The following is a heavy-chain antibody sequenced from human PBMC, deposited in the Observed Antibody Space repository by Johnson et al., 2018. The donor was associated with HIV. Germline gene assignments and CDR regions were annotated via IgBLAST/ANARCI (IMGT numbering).Heavy chain of an antibody. CDR1: GFSFSSYG. CDR2: IRYDGSNK. CDR3: AKWGTITGTTGVFDI. Sequence: QVQLVESGGGVVQPGGSLRLSCAASGFSFSSYGMYWVRQAPGKGLEWVAFIRYDGSNKYYADSVKGRFTISRDNSKNTLYLQMNSLRAEDTAVYYCAKWGTITGTTGVFDIWGQGTVVIVSS. D-gene: IGHD1-7*01. J-gene: IGHJ3*02. V-gene: IGHV3-30*02.